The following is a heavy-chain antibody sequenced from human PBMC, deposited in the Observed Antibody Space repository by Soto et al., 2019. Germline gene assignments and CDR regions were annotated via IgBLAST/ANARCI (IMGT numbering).Heavy chain of an antibody. CDR1: GGTFSSYA. J-gene: IGHJ5*02. Sequence: SVKVSCKASGGTFSSYAISWVRQAPGQGLEWMGGIIPIFGTANYAQKFQGRVTITADESTSTAYMELSSLRSEDTAVYYCARYLDCSSTSCYAVGWFDPWGQGTLVTVSS. CDR3: ARYLDCSSTSCYAVGWFDP. V-gene: IGHV1-69*13. D-gene: IGHD2-2*01. CDR2: IIPIFGTA.